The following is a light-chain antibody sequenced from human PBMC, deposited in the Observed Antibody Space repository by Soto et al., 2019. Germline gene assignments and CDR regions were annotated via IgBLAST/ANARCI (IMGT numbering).Light chain of an antibody. J-gene: IGKJ2*01. V-gene: IGKV3-15*01. CDR3: QQYNNWPPRYT. CDR2: DAS. Sequence: EIVMTQSIATLSVSPGERATLSYRASQSVSSNLAWYQQNPGQAPRLLIYDASTRATGIPARFSGSGSGTEFTVTISSLQSEDFAVYHCQQYNNWPPRYTFGQGSKLEIK. CDR1: QSVSSN.